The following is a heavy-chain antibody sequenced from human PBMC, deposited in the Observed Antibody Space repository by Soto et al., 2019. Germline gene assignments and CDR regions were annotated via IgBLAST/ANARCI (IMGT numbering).Heavy chain of an antibody. CDR1: GYTLTELS. D-gene: IGHD2-2*01. Sequence: ASVKVSCKVSGYTLTELSMHWVRQAPGKGLEWMGGFDPEDGETIYAQKFQGRVTMTEDTSTDTAYMELSSLRSEDTAVYYCATSSSSENKQTWAHWGQGSLVTVAS. J-gene: IGHJ4*02. CDR2: FDPEDGET. V-gene: IGHV1-24*01. CDR3: ATSSSSENKQTWAH.